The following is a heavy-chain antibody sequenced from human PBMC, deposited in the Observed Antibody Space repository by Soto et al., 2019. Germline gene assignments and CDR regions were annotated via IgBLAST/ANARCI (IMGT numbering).Heavy chain of an antibody. D-gene: IGHD2-2*01. CDR1: GGSISSYY. CDR2: IYYSGST. J-gene: IGHJ5*02. Sequence: PSETLSLTCTVSGGSISSYYWSWIRQPPGKGLEWIGYIYYSGSTNYNPSLKSRVTISVDTSKNQFSLKLSSVTAADTAVYYCARFRDCSSTSCYGWFDPWGQGTLVTVSS. CDR3: ARFRDCSSTSCYGWFDP. V-gene: IGHV4-59*08.